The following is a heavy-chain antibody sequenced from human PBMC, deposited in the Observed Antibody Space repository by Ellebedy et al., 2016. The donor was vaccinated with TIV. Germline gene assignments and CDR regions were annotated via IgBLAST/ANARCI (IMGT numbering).Heavy chain of an antibody. CDR3: ARRSGTLDY. Sequence: SETLSLTCTVSGGSISSSSYYWGWIRQPPGKGLEWIGSIYYSGSTYYNPSLKSRVTISVDTSKNQFSLTLSSATAADTAVYYCARRSGTLDYWGQGILVTVSS. D-gene: IGHD1-14*01. V-gene: IGHV4-39*01. CDR1: GGSISSSSYY. J-gene: IGHJ4*02. CDR2: IYYSGST.